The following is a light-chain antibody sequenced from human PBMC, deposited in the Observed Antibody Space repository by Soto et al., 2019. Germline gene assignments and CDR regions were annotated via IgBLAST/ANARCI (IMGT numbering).Light chain of an antibody. V-gene: IGKV1-17*01. CDR2: GAS. CDR1: QGIRND. CDR3: QKLNAYPPWT. Sequence: DIQMTQSPSSLSASVGDRVTITCRASQGIRNDLGWYQQKPGRAPKLLIFGASTLQSGVPSRFSGSRSGTDFTLTISSLQPEDFATYFCQKLNAYPPWTFGQGTKVDIK. J-gene: IGKJ1*01.